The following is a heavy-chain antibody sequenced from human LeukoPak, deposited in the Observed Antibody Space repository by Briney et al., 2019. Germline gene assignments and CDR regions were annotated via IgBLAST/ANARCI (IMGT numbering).Heavy chain of an antibody. J-gene: IGHJ4*02. Sequence: GGSLRLSCAASRFAFSTYGMHWVRQAPGKGLEWVAVISYDGNNQYYADSVKGRFTISRDNSKSTLYLQMNSLRGEDTAVYYCAKGGPPTGAAPRPWDFNYWGQGTLVTISS. D-gene: IGHD1-26*01. CDR1: RFAFSTYG. CDR2: ISYDGNNQ. CDR3: AKGGPPTGAAPRPWDFNY. V-gene: IGHV3-30*18.